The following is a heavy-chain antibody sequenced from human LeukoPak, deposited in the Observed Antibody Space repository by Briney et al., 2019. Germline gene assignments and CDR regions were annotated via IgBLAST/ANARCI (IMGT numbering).Heavy chain of an antibody. V-gene: IGHV4-39*07. Sequence: SETLSLTCTVSGGSISSSSYYWGWIRQPPGKGLEWIGSIYYSGSTYYNPSLKSRVTISVDTSKNQFSLKLSSVTAADTAVYYCASPEGSTAAGHLGAFDIWGQGTMVTVSS. CDR2: IYYSGST. CDR1: GGSISSSSYY. J-gene: IGHJ3*02. D-gene: IGHD6-13*01. CDR3: ASPEGSTAAGHLGAFDI.